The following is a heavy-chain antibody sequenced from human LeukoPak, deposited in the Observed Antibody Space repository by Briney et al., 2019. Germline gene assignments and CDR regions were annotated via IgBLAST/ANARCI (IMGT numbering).Heavy chain of an antibody. D-gene: IGHD1-14*01. J-gene: IGHJ4*02. CDR2: ISGSGSRT. CDR1: GFTFSDYA. V-gene: IGHV3-23*01. CDR3: ASRPRADIGPLDF. Sequence: GGSLRLSCAASGFTFSDYAMTWARQVPGKGLEWVSSISGSGSRTYYTESVKGRFTISRDNSKNTLYLQMNSLRADETAIYYCASRPRADIGPLDFWGQGTLVTVSS.